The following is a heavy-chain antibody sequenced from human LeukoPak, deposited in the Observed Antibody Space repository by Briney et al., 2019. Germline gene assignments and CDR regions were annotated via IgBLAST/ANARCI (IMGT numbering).Heavy chain of an antibody. CDR2: IYHSGST. J-gene: IGHJ6*02. CDR3: ARVNPPLSSGYGMDV. D-gene: IGHD1-14*01. V-gene: IGHV4-30-2*01. Sequence: PSETLSLTCTVSGVSISSGGYSWSWIRQPPEKGLEWIGYIYHSGSTYYNPSLKSRVTISVDRSKNQFSLKLSSVTAADTAVYYCARVNPPLSSGYGMDVWGQGTTVTVSS. CDR1: GVSISSGGYS.